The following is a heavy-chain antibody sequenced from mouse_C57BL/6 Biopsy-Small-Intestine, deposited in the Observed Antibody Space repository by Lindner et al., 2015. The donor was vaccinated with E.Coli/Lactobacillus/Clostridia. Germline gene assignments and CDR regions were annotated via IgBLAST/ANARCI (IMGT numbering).Heavy chain of an antibody. D-gene: IGHD1-2*01. J-gene: IGHJ1*01. CDR2: IIPIFGTA. V-gene: IGHV1-81*01. Sequence: PVKVSCKASGGTFSSYAISWVRQAPGQGLEWMGGIIPIFGTANYAQKFQGRATITADESTSTAYMELSSLRSEDTAVYYCARAYRGYSSGWYYYYGMDVWGQGTTVTVSS. CDR3: ARAYRGYSSGWYYYYGMDV. CDR1: GGTFSSYA.